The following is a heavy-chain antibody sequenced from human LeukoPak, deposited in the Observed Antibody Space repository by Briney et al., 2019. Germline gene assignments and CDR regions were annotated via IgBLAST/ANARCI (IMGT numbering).Heavy chain of an antibody. D-gene: IGHD5-18*01. Sequence: SSETLSLTCTVSGGSISSSSYYWGWIRQPPGKGLEWIGSIYYSGSTYYNPSLKSRVTISVDTSKNQFSLKLSSVTAADTAVYYCARHADGYSLPPPFWGQGTLVTVSS. CDR3: ARHADGYSLPPPF. J-gene: IGHJ4*02. V-gene: IGHV4-39*01. CDR1: GGSISSSSYY. CDR2: IYYSGST.